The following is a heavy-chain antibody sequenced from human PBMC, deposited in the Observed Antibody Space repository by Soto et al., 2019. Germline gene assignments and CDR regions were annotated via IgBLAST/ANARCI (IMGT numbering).Heavy chain of an antibody. D-gene: IGHD6-6*01. V-gene: IGHV3-33*01. J-gene: IGHJ6*02. CDR3: ARGPPSIAARRGGYYYYYGMDV. CDR1: GFTFSSYG. Sequence: GGSLRLSCAASGFTFSSYGMHWVRQAPGKGLEWVAVIWYDGSNKYYADSVKGRFTISRDNSKNTLYLQMNSLRAEDTAVYYCARGPPSIAARRGGYYYYYGMDVWGQGTTVTVSS. CDR2: IWYDGSNK.